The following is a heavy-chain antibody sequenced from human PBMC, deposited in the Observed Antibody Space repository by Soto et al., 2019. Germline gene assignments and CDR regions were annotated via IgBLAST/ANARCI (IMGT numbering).Heavy chain of an antibody. J-gene: IGHJ4*02. CDR3: ARATVGEGGYFDY. D-gene: IGHD1-26*01. CDR2: INAGNGNT. Sequence: QVPLVQSGAEVKKPGASVKVSCKAPGYTFTSYAMHWVRQAPGQRLEWMGWINAGNGNTKYSQKFQGRVTITRDTSASTAYMELSSLRSEDTAVYYCARATVGEGGYFDYWGQGTLVTVSS. CDR1: GYTFTSYA. V-gene: IGHV1-3*01.